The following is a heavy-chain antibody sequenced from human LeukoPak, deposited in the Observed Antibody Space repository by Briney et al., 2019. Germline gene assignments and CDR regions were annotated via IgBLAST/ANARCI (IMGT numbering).Heavy chain of an antibody. V-gene: IGHV4-4*07. D-gene: IGHD1-26*01. CDR3: AREGGSFPLPDAFDI. Sequence: RPSETLSLTCTVSGGSISSYYWSWIRQPAGKGLEWIGRIYTSGSTNYNPSLKSRVTMSVDTSKNQFSLKLSSVTAADTAVYYCAREGGSFPLPDAFDIWGQGTMVTVSS. CDR1: GGSISSYY. CDR2: IYTSGST. J-gene: IGHJ3*02.